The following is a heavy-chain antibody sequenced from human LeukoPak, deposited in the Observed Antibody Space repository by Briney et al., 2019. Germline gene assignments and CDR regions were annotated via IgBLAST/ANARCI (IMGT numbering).Heavy chain of an antibody. J-gene: IGHJ3*02. CDR2: IHTSGST. CDR3: GRDQWGGTYIHDAFDI. Sequence: SQTLSLTCTVSGGSISSGTNYWSWLRQPAGKGLEWIGRIHTSGSTNHNPSLRSRVTISVGTSKNQFSLKLSSVTAADTAVYYCGRDQWGGTYIHDAFDIWGQGTMVTVSS. D-gene: IGHD1-26*01. V-gene: IGHV4-61*02. CDR1: GGSISSGTNY.